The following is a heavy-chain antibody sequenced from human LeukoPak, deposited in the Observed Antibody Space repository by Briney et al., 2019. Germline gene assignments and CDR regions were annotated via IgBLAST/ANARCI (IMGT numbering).Heavy chain of an antibody. V-gene: IGHV3-23*01. CDR1: GFTFSSYA. J-gene: IGHJ4*02. Sequence: GGSLRLSCAASGFTFSSYAMSWVRQAPGKGLEWVSAISGSGGSTYYADSVKGRFTISRDNSKNTLYLQMNSLRAEDTAVYYCARFGITVVRGGKYYFDYWGQGTLVTVSS. D-gene: IGHD3-10*01. CDR2: ISGSGGST. CDR3: ARFGITVVRGGKYYFDY.